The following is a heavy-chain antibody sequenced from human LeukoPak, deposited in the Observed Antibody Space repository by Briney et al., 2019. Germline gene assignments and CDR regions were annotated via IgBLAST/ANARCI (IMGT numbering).Heavy chain of an antibody. D-gene: IGHD2-2*01. Sequence: PGRSLRLSCAASGFTFSSYGMHWVRQAPGKGLEWVAVISYDGSNKYYADSVEGRFTISRDNSKNTLYLQMNSLRAEDTAVYYCAKLAGVVPAATTPFDYWGQGTLVTVSS. CDR2: ISYDGSNK. CDR1: GFTFSSYG. J-gene: IGHJ4*02. V-gene: IGHV3-30*18. CDR3: AKLAGVVPAATTPFDY.